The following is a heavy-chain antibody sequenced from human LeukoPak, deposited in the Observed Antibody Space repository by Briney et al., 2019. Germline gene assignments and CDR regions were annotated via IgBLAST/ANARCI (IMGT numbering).Heavy chain of an antibody. V-gene: IGHV1-46*01. D-gene: IGHD6-13*01. CDR3: AREGYSSSWPTYNWFDP. CDR2: INPSGGST. J-gene: IGHJ5*02. Sequence: ASVKVSCKASGYTFTSYYMHWVRQAPGQGLEWMGIINPSGGSTSYAQKFQGRVTMTRDTSISTAYMELSRLRSDDTAVYYCAREGYSSSWPTYNWFDPWGQGTLVTVSS. CDR1: GYTFTSYY.